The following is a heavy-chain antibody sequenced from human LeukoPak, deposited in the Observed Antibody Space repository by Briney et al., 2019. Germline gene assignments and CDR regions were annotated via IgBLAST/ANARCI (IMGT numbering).Heavy chain of an antibody. J-gene: IGHJ4*02. D-gene: IGHD6-19*01. CDR2: ISGSGGST. V-gene: IGHV3-23*01. CDR1: GFTFSRNA. CDR3: AKYPVAYTSGWYLDY. Sequence: PGGSLRPSCAPSGFTFSRNAMNWVRQAPGKGLEWVSSISGSGGSTYYADSVQGRFTISRDNSKSTLYLQMNNLRAEDTALYYCAKYPVAYTSGWYLDYWGQGTLVTVSS.